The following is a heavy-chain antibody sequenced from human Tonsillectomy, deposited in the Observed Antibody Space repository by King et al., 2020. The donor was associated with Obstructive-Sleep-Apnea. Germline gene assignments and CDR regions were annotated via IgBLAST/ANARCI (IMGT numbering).Heavy chain of an antibody. V-gene: IGHV4-34*01. CDR1: GGSFSDYY. CDR3: ARGSGAADVNWFDP. J-gene: IGHJ5*02. CDR2: INHSGST. D-gene: IGHD6-13*01. Sequence: VQLQQWGAGLLKPSETLSLTCGVFGGSFSDYYWSWIRQPPGKGLEWIGEINHSGSTNYNPSLKSRVTISVDTSKNQFSLKLSSVTAADTAVYYCARGSGAADVNWFDPWGQDPLVTVSS.